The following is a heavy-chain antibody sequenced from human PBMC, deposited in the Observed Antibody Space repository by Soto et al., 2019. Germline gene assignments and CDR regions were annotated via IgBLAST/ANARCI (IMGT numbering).Heavy chain of an antibody. J-gene: IGHJ4*02. D-gene: IGHD3-22*01. CDR1: GGSFSGYY. CDR3: AREETTGYSGGYSD. V-gene: IGHV4-34*01. Sequence: ASETLSLTCAVYGGSFSGYYWSWIRQPPGKGLEWIGEINHSGSTNYNPSLKSRVTISVDTSKNQFSLKLSSVTAADTAVYYCAREETTGYSGGYSDWGQGTLVTVSS. CDR2: INHSGST.